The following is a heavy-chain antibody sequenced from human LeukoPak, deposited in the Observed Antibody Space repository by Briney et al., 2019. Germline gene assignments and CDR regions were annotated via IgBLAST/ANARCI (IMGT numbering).Heavy chain of an antibody. Sequence: GRSLRLSCAASGFTFSIFGIHWVRQAPGKGLEWVAAISPDGNKEYYTDSAKGRFTVSRDNFNNMIYLQINSLRGEDSAVYYCAKINNVGDFWGQGTLVTVSS. V-gene: IGHV3-30*18. CDR3: AKINNVGDF. J-gene: IGHJ4*02. D-gene: IGHD1/OR15-1a*01. CDR1: GFTFSIFG. CDR2: ISPDGNKE.